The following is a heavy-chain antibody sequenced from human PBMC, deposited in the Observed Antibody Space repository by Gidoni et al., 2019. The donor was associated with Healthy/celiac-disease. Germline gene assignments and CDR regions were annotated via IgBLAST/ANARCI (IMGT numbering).Heavy chain of an antibody. CDR2: ISYDGSNK. CDR3: AKPRDSSGYPNALDY. V-gene: IGHV3-30*18. CDR1: GFTFSSYG. D-gene: IGHD3-22*01. J-gene: IGHJ4*02. Sequence: QVQLVESGGGVVQPGRSLRLSCAASGFTFSSYGMHWVRQAPGKGLEWVAVISYDGSNKYYADSVKGRFTISRDNSKNTLYLQMNSLRAEDTAVYYCAKPRDSSGYPNALDYWGQGTLVTVSS.